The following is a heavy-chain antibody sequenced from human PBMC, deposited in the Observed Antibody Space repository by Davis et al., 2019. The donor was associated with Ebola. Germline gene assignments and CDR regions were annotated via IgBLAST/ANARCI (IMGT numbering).Heavy chain of an antibody. V-gene: IGHV4-30-4*02. J-gene: IGHJ5*02. Sequence: PSETLSLTCTVSGGSISSGDYYWSWIRQPPGKGLEWIGYIYYSGSTYYNPSLKSRVTISVDTSKNQFSLKLSSVTAADTAVYYCARVLPAAISFDPWGQGTLVTVSS. CDR3: ARVLPAAISFDP. CDR2: IYYSGST. D-gene: IGHD2-2*01. CDR1: GGSISSGDYY.